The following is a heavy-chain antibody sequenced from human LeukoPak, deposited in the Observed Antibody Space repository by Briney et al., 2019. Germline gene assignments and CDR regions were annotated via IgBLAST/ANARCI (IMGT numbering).Heavy chain of an antibody. V-gene: IGHV4-34*01. D-gene: IGHD3-3*01. CDR1: GGSFSGYY. CDR3: ARGHPHRVLRFLEWSRYTFDI. CDR2: INHSGST. J-gene: IGHJ3*02. Sequence: PSETLSLTCAVYGGSFSGYYWSWIRQPPGKGLEWIGEINHSGSTNYNPSLKSRVTISVDTSKNQFSLKLSSVTAADTAVYCCARGHPHRVLRFLEWSRYTFDIWGQGTMVTVSS.